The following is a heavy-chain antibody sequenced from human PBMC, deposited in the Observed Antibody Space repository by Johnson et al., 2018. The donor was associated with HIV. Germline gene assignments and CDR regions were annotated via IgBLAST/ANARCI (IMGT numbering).Heavy chain of an antibody. V-gene: IGHV3-33*06. Sequence: QVQLVESGGGLAQPAWSLRLSCAASGLIFSNYGVHWVRQAPGKGLEWVAGMNYDGSQKNYADPVKGRFTISRDNSKNTLHLQMNSLRVEDTAVYYCAKCIGGRSLIDAFDIWGQGTMVTVSS. CDR1: GLIFSNYG. J-gene: IGHJ3*02. CDR2: MNYDGSQK. CDR3: AKCIGGRSLIDAFDI. D-gene: IGHD3-16*01.